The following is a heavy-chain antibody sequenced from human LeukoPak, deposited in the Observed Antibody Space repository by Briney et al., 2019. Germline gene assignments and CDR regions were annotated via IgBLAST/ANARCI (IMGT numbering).Heavy chain of an antibody. J-gene: IGHJ6*02. CDR3: ARHDRRANYYYGMDV. V-gene: IGHV4-34*01. CDR1: GGSFSGYY. CDR2: INHSGST. Sequence: SETLSLTCAVYGGSFSGYYWSWIRQPPGKGLEWIGEINHSGSTNYNPSLKSRVTISVDTSKNQFSLKLSSVTAADTAVYYCARHDRRANYYYGMDVWGQGTTVTVSS. D-gene: IGHD3-10*01.